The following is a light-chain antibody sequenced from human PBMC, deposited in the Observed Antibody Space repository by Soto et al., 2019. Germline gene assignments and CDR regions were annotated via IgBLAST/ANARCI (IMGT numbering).Light chain of an antibody. CDR3: LRRSKWPPP. CDR2: DAS. J-gene: IGKJ4*01. Sequence: EIVLTQSPATLSLSPGERATLSCRASQSVSTYLAWYQQKPGQAPRLLIYDASRRATGIPARFSGSGSGTDFTLTTSSLRPEGFAVEYCLRRSKWPPPFGGGTKVEIK. CDR1: QSVSTY. V-gene: IGKV3-11*01.